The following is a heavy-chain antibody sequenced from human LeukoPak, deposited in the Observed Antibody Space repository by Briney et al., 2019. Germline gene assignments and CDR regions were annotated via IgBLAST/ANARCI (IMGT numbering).Heavy chain of an antibody. Sequence: GGSLRLSCAASGFTFSSYWMNWVRQAPGKGMVWLSRIASDGSSTTYADSVKGRFSSSRDNAKNTLYLQMNSLRVEDTAVYYCARGRPHGNDYWGQGTLVTVSS. CDR3: ARGRPHGNDY. CDR2: IASDGSST. D-gene: IGHD4-23*01. CDR1: GFTFSSYW. J-gene: IGHJ4*02. V-gene: IGHV3-74*01.